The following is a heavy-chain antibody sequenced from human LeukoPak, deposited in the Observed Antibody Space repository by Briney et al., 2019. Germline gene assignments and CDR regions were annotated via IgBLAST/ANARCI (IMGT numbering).Heavy chain of an antibody. CDR1: GFTFSSYA. Sequence: GGSLRLSCAASGFTFSSYAMSWVRQAPGKGLEWVSAISGSGGSTYYPDSVKGRFTISRDNYKNTLYLQMNSLRAEDTAVYYCARDPDYDFWTGPFDYWGQGTLVTVSS. D-gene: IGHD3-3*01. CDR2: ISGSGGST. CDR3: ARDPDYDFWTGPFDY. V-gene: IGHV3-23*01. J-gene: IGHJ4*02.